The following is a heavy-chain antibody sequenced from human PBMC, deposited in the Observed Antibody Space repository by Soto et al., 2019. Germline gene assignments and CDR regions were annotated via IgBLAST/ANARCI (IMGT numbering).Heavy chain of an antibody. CDR3: ARARWIVAGAIDY. J-gene: IGHJ4*02. CDR2: IYQSGST. Sequence: QLQLQESGSGLVKPSQTLSLTCAVSGGSISSGGYSWSWIRQPPGKGLEWIGYIYQSGSTYYNPSRKSRVTITVDRSKNQFSLKLSSVTAADTAVYYCARARWIVAGAIDYWGQGTQVTVSS. V-gene: IGHV4-30-2*01. D-gene: IGHD6-19*01. CDR1: GGSISSGGYS.